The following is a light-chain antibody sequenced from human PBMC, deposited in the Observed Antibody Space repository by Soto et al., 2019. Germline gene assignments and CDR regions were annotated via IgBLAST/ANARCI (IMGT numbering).Light chain of an antibody. Sequence: EIARTQSPATLSVSPGERATLSCRASQSVRSSLAWYQQKPGQAPRLXXYGASTRANGIPGRISGSGSGTEYTLTISSLQPEDFAVYYCQQYNNWLTITFGQGTRLEIK. V-gene: IGKV3-15*01. J-gene: IGKJ5*01. CDR2: GAS. CDR1: QSVRSS. CDR3: QQYNNWLTIT.